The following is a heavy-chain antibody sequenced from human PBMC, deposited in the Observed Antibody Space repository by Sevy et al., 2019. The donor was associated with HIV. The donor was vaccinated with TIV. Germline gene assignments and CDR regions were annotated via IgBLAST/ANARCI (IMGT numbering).Heavy chain of an antibody. Sequence: SETLSLTCTVSGGSISSYYWSWIRQPPGKGLEWIGYIYYSGSTNYNPSLKSRVTISVDTSKNQFSLKLSSVTAADTAVYYCARDMLGYCSGTTYYAEGYFDYWGQGTLVTASS. V-gene: IGHV4-59*01. CDR1: GGSISSYY. D-gene: IGHD2-2*01. J-gene: IGHJ4*02. CDR2: IYYSGST. CDR3: ARDMLGYCSGTTYYAEGYFDY.